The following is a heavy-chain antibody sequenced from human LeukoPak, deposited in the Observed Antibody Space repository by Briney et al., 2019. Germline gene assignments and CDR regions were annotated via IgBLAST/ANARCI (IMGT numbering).Heavy chain of an antibody. D-gene: IGHD4-23*01. CDR1: GFTFSTYN. CDR2: IVSTSSLM. V-gene: IGHV3-21*01. Sequence: KPGGSLRLSCVASGFTFSTYNMNWVRQAPGKGLEWVSSIVSTSSLMSYSDSVKGRFTISRDNAKNSVYLQMNSLRAEDTAVYYCAREIYGGTLGAFDIWGQGTMVTVSS. CDR3: AREIYGGTLGAFDI. J-gene: IGHJ3*02.